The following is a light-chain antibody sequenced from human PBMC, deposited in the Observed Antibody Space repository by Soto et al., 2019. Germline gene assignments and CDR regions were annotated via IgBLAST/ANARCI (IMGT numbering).Light chain of an antibody. Sequence: QSVLTQPASVSGSPGQSITISCTGTSSDVGSYNLVSWYQQHPGKAPKLMIYAVSKLPSGVSNRFSGSKSGNTASLTISGLQAEDEADYYCCSYAGSSTWVVFGGGTKLTVL. CDR2: AVS. CDR1: SSDVGSYNL. CDR3: CSYAGSSTWVV. V-gene: IGLV2-23*02. J-gene: IGLJ2*01.